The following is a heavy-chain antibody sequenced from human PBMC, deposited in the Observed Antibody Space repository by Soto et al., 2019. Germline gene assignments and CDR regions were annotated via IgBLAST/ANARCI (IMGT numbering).Heavy chain of an antibody. Sequence: ASVKVSCKASGYTFTSYGISWVRQAPGQGLEWMGWISAYNGNINYAQKLQGRVTMTTDTSTSTAYMELRSLRSDDTAVYYCARDLWGIAAAGTGVDYWGQGTLVTVSS. V-gene: IGHV1-18*04. D-gene: IGHD6-13*01. J-gene: IGHJ4*02. CDR3: ARDLWGIAAAGTGVDY. CDR2: ISAYNGNI. CDR1: GYTFTSYG.